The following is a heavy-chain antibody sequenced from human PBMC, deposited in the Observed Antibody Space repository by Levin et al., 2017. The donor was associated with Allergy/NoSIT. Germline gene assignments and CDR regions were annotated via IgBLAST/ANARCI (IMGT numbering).Heavy chain of an antibody. CDR2: IWYDGSNK. J-gene: IGHJ4*02. Sequence: GESLKISCAASGFTFSSYGMHWVRQAPGKGLEWVAVIWYDGSNKYYADSVKGRFTISRDNSKNTLYLQMNSLRAEDTAVYYCARDISYCSSTSCPTYFDYWGQGTLVTVSS. D-gene: IGHD2-2*01. CDR3: ARDISYCSSTSCPTYFDY. CDR1: GFTFSSYG. V-gene: IGHV3-33*01.